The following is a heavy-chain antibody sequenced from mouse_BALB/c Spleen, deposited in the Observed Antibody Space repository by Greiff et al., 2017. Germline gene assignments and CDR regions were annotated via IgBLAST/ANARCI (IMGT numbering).Heavy chain of an antibody. CDR1: GYTFTSYW. D-gene: IGHD3-1*01. V-gene: IGHV1-69*02. CDR2: IDPSDSET. J-gene: IGHJ2*01. CDR3: ASEGAARALDY. Sequence: QVQLQQPGAELVKPGAPVKLSCKASGYTFTSYWMNWVKQRPGRGLEWIGRIDPSDSETHYNQKFKDKATLTVDKSSSTAYIQLSSLTSEDSAVYYCASEGAARALDYWGQGTTLTVSS.